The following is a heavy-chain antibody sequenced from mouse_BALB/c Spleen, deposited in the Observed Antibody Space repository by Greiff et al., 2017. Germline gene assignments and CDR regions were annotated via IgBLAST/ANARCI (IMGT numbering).Heavy chain of an antibody. CDR2: ISTYYGDA. CDR1: GYTFTDYA. V-gene: IGHV1S137*01. CDR3: ARDYDYDEVLYVDY. Sequence: QVQLKQSGAELVRPGVSVKISCKGSGYTFTDYAMHWVKQSHAKSLEWIGVISTYYGDASYNQKFKGKATMTVDKSSSTAYMELARLTSEDSAIYYCARDYDYDEVLYVDYWGQGTTLTVAS. J-gene: IGHJ2*01. D-gene: IGHD2-4*01.